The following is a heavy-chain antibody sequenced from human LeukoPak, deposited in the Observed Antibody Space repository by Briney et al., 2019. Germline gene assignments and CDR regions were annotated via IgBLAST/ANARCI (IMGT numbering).Heavy chain of an antibody. D-gene: IGHD6-13*01. V-gene: IGHV3-7*01. Sequence: GGSLRLSCEASGFVFGHSWMSWVRQAPGKGLEWVANINLDGSEINYLDSLTGRLTISRDNAKDSLYLQMNSLRAEDTAVYYCARDPTYSSSWYNFDYWGQGTLVTVSS. CDR1: GFVFGHSW. CDR2: INLDGSEI. CDR3: ARDPTYSSSWYNFDY. J-gene: IGHJ4*02.